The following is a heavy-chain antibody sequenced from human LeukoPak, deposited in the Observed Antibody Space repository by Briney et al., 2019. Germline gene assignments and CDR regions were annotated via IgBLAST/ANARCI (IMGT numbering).Heavy chain of an antibody. CDR1: GFTFSSYA. Sequence: PGGSLRLSCAASGFTFSSYAMHWVRQAPGKGLEWVAVISYDGSNKYYADSVKGRFTISRDNSKNTLYLQMNSLRAEDTAVYYCERDKSPNSSGWYFWGQGTLVTVSS. CDR2: ISYDGSNK. V-gene: IGHV3-30*04. J-gene: IGHJ4*02. CDR3: ERDKSPNSSGWYF. D-gene: IGHD6-19*01.